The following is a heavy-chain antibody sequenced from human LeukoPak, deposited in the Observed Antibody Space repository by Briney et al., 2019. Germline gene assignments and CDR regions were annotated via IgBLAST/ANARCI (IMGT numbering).Heavy chain of an antibody. D-gene: IGHD3-10*01. J-gene: IGHJ4*02. CDR2: IYYSGST. Sequence: PSETLSLTCTVSGGSISSYFWSWIRQPPGKGLEWIGYIYYSGSTNYNPSLKSRVTISVDTSMHQSSLKLTSVTAADTAVYYCARHGGGFGSGTYYNFDYWGQGTLVTVSS. CDR1: GGSISSYF. V-gene: IGHV4-59*08. CDR3: ARHGGGFGSGTYYNFDY.